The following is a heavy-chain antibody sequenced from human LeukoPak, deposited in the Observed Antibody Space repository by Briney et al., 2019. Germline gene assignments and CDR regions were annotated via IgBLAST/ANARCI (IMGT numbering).Heavy chain of an antibody. Sequence: GGSLGLSCAASGFTFSSYAMSWVRQAPGKGLEWVSAISGSGGSTHYADSVKGRFTISRDNSKNTLYLQMNSLRAEDTAVYYCAKGSLFGVVIIGYFDYWGQGTLVTVSS. V-gene: IGHV3-23*01. CDR2: ISGSGGST. CDR1: GFTFSSYA. D-gene: IGHD3-3*01. CDR3: AKGSLFGVVIIGYFDY. J-gene: IGHJ4*02.